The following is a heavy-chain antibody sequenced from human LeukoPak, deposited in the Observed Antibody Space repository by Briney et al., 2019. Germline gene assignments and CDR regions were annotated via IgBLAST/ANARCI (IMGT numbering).Heavy chain of an antibody. D-gene: IGHD3-3*01. CDR3: AKVVLHFDFWSGYYGY. Sequence: GGSLRLSCAASGFTFSSYAMSWVRQAPGKGLEWVSAISGSGGSTYYADSVKGRFTISRDNSKNTLYLQMNSLRAEDTAVYYCAKVVLHFDFWSGYYGYWGQGTLVTVSS. CDR2: ISGSGGST. J-gene: IGHJ4*02. V-gene: IGHV3-23*01. CDR1: GFTFSSYA.